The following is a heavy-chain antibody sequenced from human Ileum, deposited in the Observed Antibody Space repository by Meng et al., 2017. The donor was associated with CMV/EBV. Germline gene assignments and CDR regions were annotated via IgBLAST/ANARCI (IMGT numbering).Heavy chain of an antibody. CDR3: ARGANYASYRVDY. Sequence: VQLLQSGAEVKTPGASLKVSCKASGYTFTSYYIHWVRQAPGQGLEWMGWINPNNGDTNYAQKFQGGVTMTRDTSINTAYMEVTSADTAVYYCARGANYASYRVDYWGQGTLVTVSS. CDR1: GYTFTSYY. J-gene: IGHJ4*02. D-gene: IGHD1-7*01. CDR2: INPNNGDT. V-gene: IGHV1-2*02.